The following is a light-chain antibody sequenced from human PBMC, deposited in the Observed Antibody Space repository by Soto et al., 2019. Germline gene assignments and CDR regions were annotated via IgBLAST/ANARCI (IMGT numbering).Light chain of an antibody. V-gene: IGLV2-18*02. J-gene: IGLJ2*01. CDR2: EVS. CDR1: SSDIGSYNR. CDR3: TSYTTPSTFV. Sequence: QSVLTQPPSVSGSPGQSVTISCTGTSSDIGSYNRVSWYQQFPGTAPKLMIYEVSNRPSGVPDRFSGSKSGNTASLTISGLQAEDEADYYCTSYTTPSTFVFGGGTKLTVL.